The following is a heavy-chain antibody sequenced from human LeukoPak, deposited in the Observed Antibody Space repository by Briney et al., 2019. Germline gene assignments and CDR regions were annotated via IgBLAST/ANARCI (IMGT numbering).Heavy chain of an antibody. Sequence: PGGSLRLSCAASGFTFSSYWMHWVRQAPGKGLVWVSRINSDGSSTSYADSVKGRFTISRDNAKNTLYLQMNSLRAEDTAVYYCASSSYGSGSYPYFDYWGQGTLVTVSS. CDR3: ASSSYGSGSYPYFDY. J-gene: IGHJ4*02. V-gene: IGHV3-74*01. CDR2: INSDGSST. CDR1: GFTFSSYW. D-gene: IGHD3-10*01.